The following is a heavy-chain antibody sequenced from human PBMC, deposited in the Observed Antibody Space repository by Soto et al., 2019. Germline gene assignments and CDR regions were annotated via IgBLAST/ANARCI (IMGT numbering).Heavy chain of an antibody. V-gene: IGHV3-33*01. CDR1: GFIFGRFG. Sequence: QVQLVESGGGVVQPGRSLKLSCAASGFIFGRFGMHWVRQPPGKGLEWVAVIWNDGSNKRYADSVQGRFTISRDNSKNTLYLEMDSLRAEDTAVYYCPRDHERPFGDSVPAGFDYRGQGTLVTVSA. J-gene: IGHJ4*02. CDR3: PRDHERPFGDSVPAGFDY. CDR2: IWNDGSNK. D-gene: IGHD2-21*02.